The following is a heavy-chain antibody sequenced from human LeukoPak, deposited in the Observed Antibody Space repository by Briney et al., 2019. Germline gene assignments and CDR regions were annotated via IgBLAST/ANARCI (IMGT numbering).Heavy chain of an antibody. Sequence: GGSLRLSCAASGFTFSSYEMNWVRQAPGKGLEWVSYISSSGSTIYYADSVKGRFTISRDNAKNSLYLQMNSLRAEDTAVYYCARESPAKYYDFWSGYYTGYYFDYWGQGTLVTVSS. V-gene: IGHV3-48*03. D-gene: IGHD3-3*01. J-gene: IGHJ4*02. CDR2: ISSSGSTI. CDR1: GFTFSSYE. CDR3: ARESPAKYYDFWSGYYTGYYFDY.